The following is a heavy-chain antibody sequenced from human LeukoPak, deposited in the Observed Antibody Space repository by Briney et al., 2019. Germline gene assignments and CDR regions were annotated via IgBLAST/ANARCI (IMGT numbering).Heavy chain of an antibody. CDR2: IYYSGST. CDR3: ARVPTYCSGGSCYSSWFDP. D-gene: IGHD2-15*01. J-gene: IGHJ5*02. V-gene: IGHV4-39*07. CDR1: GGSISSSSYY. Sequence: SETLSLTCTVSGGSISSSSYYWGWIRQPPGKGLEWIGSIYYSGSTYYNPSLKSRVTISVDTSKNQFSLKLSSVTAADTAVYYCARVPTYCSGGSCYSSWFDPWGQGTLVTVSS.